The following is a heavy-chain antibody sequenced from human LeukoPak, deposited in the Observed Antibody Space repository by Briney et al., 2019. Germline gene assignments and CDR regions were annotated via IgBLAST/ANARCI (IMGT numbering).Heavy chain of an antibody. CDR3: AKVRGYSSGWYGYSFDY. J-gene: IGHJ4*02. CDR1: GFTFSSYE. Sequence: GGSLRLSCAASGFTFSSYEMNWVRQAPGKGLEWVSAISGSGGSTYYADSVKGRFTISRDNSKNTLYLQMNSLRAEDTAVYYCAKVRGYSSGWYGYSFDYWGQGTLVTVSS. D-gene: IGHD6-19*01. CDR2: ISGSGGST. V-gene: IGHV3-23*01.